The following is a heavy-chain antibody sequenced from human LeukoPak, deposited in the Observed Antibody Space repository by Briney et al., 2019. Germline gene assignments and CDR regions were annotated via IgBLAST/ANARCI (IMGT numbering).Heavy chain of an antibody. CDR2: ISSSSSYI. CDR1: GFTFSSYS. Sequence: GGSLRLSCAASGFTFSSYSMNWVRQAPGKGLEWVSSISSSSSYIYYADSVKGRFTISRDNAKNSLYLQMSSLRAEDTAVYYCARVEYYGSGSYYGTGKYWGQGTLVTVSS. CDR3: ARVEYYGSGSYYGTGKY. D-gene: IGHD3-10*01. J-gene: IGHJ4*02. V-gene: IGHV3-21*01.